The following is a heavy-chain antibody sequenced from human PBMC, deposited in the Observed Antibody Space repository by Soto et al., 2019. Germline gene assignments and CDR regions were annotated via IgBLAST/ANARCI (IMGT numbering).Heavy chain of an antibody. Sequence: EVQLLESGGGLVKPGGSLRLSCAASGFTFSSDSMNWFRQAPGKGLEWVSSISSSSSYIYYADSVKGRFTISRDNAKNSMYLQMNSLRAEDTAVYYCARGSGIDFDYWGQGTMVTVSS. D-gene: IGHD2-21*01. J-gene: IGHJ4*02. CDR3: ARGSGIDFDY. V-gene: IGHV3-21*01. CDR2: ISSSSSYI. CDR1: GFTFSSDS.